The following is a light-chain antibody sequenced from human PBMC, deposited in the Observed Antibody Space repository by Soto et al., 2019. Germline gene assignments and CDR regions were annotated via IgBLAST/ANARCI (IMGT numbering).Light chain of an antibody. Sequence: DIQMTQSPSTLSASVGGTVTITCRASQGIGRWLAWYQQKPGKAPKLLIYKASTLQSGVPSRFSGSVSGTEFTLTVSSLQPDDFATYYCQQYNSFPRTFGQGTKVDIK. CDR3: QQYNSFPRT. J-gene: IGKJ1*01. CDR2: KAS. CDR1: QGIGRW. V-gene: IGKV1-5*03.